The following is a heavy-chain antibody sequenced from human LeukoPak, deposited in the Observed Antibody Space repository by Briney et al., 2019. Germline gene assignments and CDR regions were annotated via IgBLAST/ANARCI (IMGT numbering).Heavy chain of an antibody. Sequence: GGSLRLSCAASGFTFSNYWMNWVRQAPGKGLEWVANINQDGSEKFYVDSVKGRFNISRDNAKNSLYVQMNSLRAEDTAVYYCARDGWGYGSGMLFDYWGQGILGTVSS. CDR1: GFTFSNYW. D-gene: IGHD3-10*01. CDR3: ARDGWGYGSGMLFDY. CDR2: INQDGSEK. V-gene: IGHV3-7*01. J-gene: IGHJ4*02.